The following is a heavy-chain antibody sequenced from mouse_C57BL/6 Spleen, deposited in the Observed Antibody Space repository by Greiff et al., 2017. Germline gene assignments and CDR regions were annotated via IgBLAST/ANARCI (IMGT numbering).Heavy chain of an antibody. J-gene: IGHJ3*01. CDR1: GYTFTSYE. CDR3: ARGEGYHPFAY. Sequence: QVQLQQSGRELVKPGASVKLSCKASGYTFTSYEINWVKQRPGQGLEWIGWIHRRDGSTKYKEKSKGRATLTVDSSSSTAYMELLILSSENSTVYFCARGEGYHPFAYWGQGTLVTVSA. D-gene: IGHD2-2*01. CDR2: IHRRDGST. V-gene: IGHV1-85*01.